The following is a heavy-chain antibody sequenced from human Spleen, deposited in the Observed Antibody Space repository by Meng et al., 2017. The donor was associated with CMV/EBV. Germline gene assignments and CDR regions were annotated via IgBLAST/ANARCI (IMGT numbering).Heavy chain of an antibody. D-gene: IGHD5-12*01. CDR3: VRDLRHIVAPTTNYYFDY. CDR1: GFTFSNYA. Sequence: GESLKISCAASGFTFSNYAMHWVRQAPGKGLEWVAVISCDGSNKYSADSVKGRFTISRDNSNNTLYLQMNSLRAEDTAVYYCVRDLRHIVAPTTNYYFDYWGQGTLVTVSS. CDR2: ISCDGSNK. J-gene: IGHJ4*02. V-gene: IGHV3-30-3*01.